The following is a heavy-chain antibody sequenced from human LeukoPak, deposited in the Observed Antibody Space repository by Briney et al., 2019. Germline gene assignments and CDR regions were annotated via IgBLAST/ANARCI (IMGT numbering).Heavy chain of an antibody. Sequence: GGSLRLSCAASGFIFSSYGMNWVRQAPGKGLEWVSGVSGSGGNKYYADAVKGGFTISRDNSKNTLYVQMSSLRVEDTAVYYCARGGLGWYFDLWGRGTLVTVSS. CDR3: ARGGLGWYFDL. CDR2: VSGSGGNK. CDR1: GFIFSSYG. J-gene: IGHJ2*01. D-gene: IGHD3-10*01. V-gene: IGHV3-23*01.